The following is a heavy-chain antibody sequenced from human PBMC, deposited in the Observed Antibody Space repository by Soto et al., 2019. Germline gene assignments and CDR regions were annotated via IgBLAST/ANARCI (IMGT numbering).Heavy chain of an antibody. V-gene: IGHV3-53*01. D-gene: IGHD1-1*01. CDR1: GFTVSSNY. CDR2: IYSGGST. CDR3: ASSPERGAPSVIDY. J-gene: IGHJ4*02. Sequence: GGSLRLSCAASGFTVSSNYMSWVRQAPGKGLEWVSVIYSGGSTYYADSVKGRFTISRDNSKNTLYLQMNSLRAEDTAVYYCASSPERGAPSVIDYWGQGTLVTVSS.